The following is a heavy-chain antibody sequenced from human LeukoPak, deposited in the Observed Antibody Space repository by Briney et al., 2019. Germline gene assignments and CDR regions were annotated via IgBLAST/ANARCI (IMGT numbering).Heavy chain of an antibody. V-gene: IGHV3-7*01. D-gene: IGHD2-2*01. CDR3: ARGLDCRSTSCYLDN. CDR1: GFTFTKYW. CDR2: IKEDGSKK. Sequence: GGSLRLSCAASGFTFTKYWMTWVRQAPGKGLEWVANIKEDGSKKYYVDAMKGRFTISRDNAKNSLELQISSLGAEDTAVYYCARGLDCRSTSCYLDNWGQGTLVTVSS. J-gene: IGHJ4*02.